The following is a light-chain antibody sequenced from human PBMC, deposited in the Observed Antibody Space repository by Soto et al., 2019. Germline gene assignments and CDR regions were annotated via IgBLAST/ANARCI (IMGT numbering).Light chain of an antibody. CDR3: QQYGSSRIT. J-gene: IGKJ5*01. V-gene: IGKV3-20*01. CDR1: QSVSSSY. Sequence: EVVLTQWPGTLSLSPGERATLSCRASQSVSSSYLAWYQQKPGQAPRLLIYGASSRATGIPDRFSGSGSGTDFTLTISRLEPEDFAVYYCQQYGSSRITFGQGTRLEIK. CDR2: GAS.